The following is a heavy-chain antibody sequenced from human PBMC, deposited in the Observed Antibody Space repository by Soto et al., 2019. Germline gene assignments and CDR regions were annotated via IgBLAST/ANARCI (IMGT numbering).Heavy chain of an antibody. Sequence: QVQLQESGPGLVKPSETLSLTCTVSGGSVSSGSYYWSWIRQPPGKGLEWIGYIYYSGSTNYNPSLKSRVTISVDTSKNQFSLKLSSVTAADTAVYYCARAIHPGYCSSTSCDGWFDPWGQGTLVTVSS. CDR1: GGSVSSGSYY. J-gene: IGHJ5*02. V-gene: IGHV4-61*01. D-gene: IGHD2-2*01. CDR3: ARAIHPGYCSSTSCDGWFDP. CDR2: IYYSGST.